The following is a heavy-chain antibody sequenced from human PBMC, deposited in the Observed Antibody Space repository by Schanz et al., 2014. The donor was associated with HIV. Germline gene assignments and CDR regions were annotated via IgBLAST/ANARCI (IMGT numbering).Heavy chain of an antibody. J-gene: IGHJ5*02. D-gene: IGHD1-20*01. CDR2: ISYDGRNK. V-gene: IGHV3-30*03. CDR3: AGRYNWNDEEGGGEYNWFDP. CDR1: GFSFSTYG. Sequence: QVQLVESGGGVVQPGRSLRLSCAASGFSFSTYGLHWVRQAPGKGLEWLAVISYDGRNKKFANSVKGRFTISRDNSKNTLNLQMKSLRAEDTAVYFCAGRYNWNDEEGGGEYNWFDPWGQGTLVTVSS.